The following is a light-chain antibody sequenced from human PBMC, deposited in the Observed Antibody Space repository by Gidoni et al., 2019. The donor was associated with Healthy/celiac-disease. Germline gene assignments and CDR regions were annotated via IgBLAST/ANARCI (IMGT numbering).Light chain of an antibody. Sequence: DIQMTPSPSSLSASVGDSVTITCRASQSISSYLNWYQQKPGKAPKLLIYAASSLQSGVPSRFSGSGSGTDFTLTISSLQPEDFATYYCQQSYSTPQTFGQGTKLEIK. CDR2: AAS. J-gene: IGKJ2*01. V-gene: IGKV1-39*01. CDR3: QQSYSTPQT. CDR1: QSISSY.